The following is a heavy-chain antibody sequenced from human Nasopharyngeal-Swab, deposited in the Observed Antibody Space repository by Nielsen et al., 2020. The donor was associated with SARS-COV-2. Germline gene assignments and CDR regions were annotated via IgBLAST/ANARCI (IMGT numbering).Heavy chain of an antibody. D-gene: IGHD1-26*01. CDR1: GFTFNSYW. J-gene: IGHJ4*02. CDR2: IKQDGSEK. CDR3: ARDRSFYPSKGLFQRYSGSYEVGY. Sequence: GESLKISCASSGFTFNSYWMSWVLQAPGKGLECVANIKQDGSEKYYVDSVKGRFTISRDNAKNSLYLQMNSLRAEDTAVYYCARDRSFYPSKGLFQRYSGSYEVGYWGQGTLVTVSS. V-gene: IGHV3-7*03.